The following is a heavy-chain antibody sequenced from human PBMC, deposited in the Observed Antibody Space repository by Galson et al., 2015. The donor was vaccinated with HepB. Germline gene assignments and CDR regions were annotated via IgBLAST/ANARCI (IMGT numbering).Heavy chain of an antibody. CDR3: ARGVVRNDARIAVAGTGFDY. Sequence: SLRLSCAASGFTFSSYWMSWVRQAPGKGLEWVANIKQDGSEKYYVDSVKGRFTISRDNAKNSLYLQMNSLRAEDTAVYYCARGVVRNDARIAVAGTGFDYWGQGTLVTVSS. CDR2: IKQDGSEK. D-gene: IGHD6-19*01. CDR1: GFTFSSYW. V-gene: IGHV3-7*03. J-gene: IGHJ4*02.